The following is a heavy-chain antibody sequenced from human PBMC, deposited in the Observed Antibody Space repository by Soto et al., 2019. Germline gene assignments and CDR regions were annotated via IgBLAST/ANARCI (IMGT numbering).Heavy chain of an antibody. Sequence: QVQLVQSGAEVKKPGASVKVSCKASGYTFTSYGISWVRQAPGQGLEWMGWISAYNGNTNYAQKLQGRGTMTTDTSTSTAYMELRSLRSDDTAVYYCARDKGYDILTGYYSYYYYYGMDVWGQGTTVTVSS. J-gene: IGHJ6*02. D-gene: IGHD3-9*01. CDR3: ARDKGYDILTGYYSYYYYYGMDV. CDR2: ISAYNGNT. CDR1: GYTFTSYG. V-gene: IGHV1-18*01.